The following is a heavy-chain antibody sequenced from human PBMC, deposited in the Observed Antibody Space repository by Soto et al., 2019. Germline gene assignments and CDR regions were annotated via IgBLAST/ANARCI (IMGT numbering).Heavy chain of an antibody. CDR3: ARGRYGDY. J-gene: IGHJ4*02. V-gene: IGHV1-18*01. CDR2: ISAHNGNT. CDR1: GYTFTSYG. Sequence: QVHLVQSGAEVKKPGASVKVSCKASGYTFTSYGITWVRQAPGQGLEWMGWISAHNGNTDYAQKLQGRVIVTRDTSASTAYMELRSLRSDDTAVYYCARGRYGDYWGQGALVTGSS. D-gene: IGHD1-1*01.